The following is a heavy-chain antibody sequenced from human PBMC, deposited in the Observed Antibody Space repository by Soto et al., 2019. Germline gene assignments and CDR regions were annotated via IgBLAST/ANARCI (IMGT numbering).Heavy chain of an antibody. CDR3: ARAGGSITGTTGYYYGMDV. D-gene: IGHD1-7*01. Sequence: PGGSLRLSCAASGFTFSSYAMSWVRQAPGKGLEWVSAISGSGGSTYYADSVKGRFTISRDNSKNTLYLQMNSLRAEDTAVYYCARAGGSITGTTGYYYGMDVWGQGTTVTVSS. CDR1: GFTFSSYA. J-gene: IGHJ6*02. CDR2: ISGSGGST. V-gene: IGHV3-23*01.